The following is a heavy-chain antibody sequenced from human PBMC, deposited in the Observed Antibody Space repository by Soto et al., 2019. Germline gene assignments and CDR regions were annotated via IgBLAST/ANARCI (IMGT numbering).Heavy chain of an antibody. CDR1: GVNPSLYS. D-gene: IGHD2-15*01. CDR3: AREEGYCGGGSCFRSAFDL. V-gene: IGHV3-21*01. J-gene: IGHJ3*01. CDR2: IFNYDDIQ. Sequence: EVQLVESGGRLVEPGGSLRLSCAASGVNPSLYSIGWVRQAPGKGLEWVSFIFNYDDIQYYADSVKGRFAISRDNAKNSVYLQMNSRRAEDTAVYYCAREEGYCGGGSCFRSAFDLWGQGTVVTVSS.